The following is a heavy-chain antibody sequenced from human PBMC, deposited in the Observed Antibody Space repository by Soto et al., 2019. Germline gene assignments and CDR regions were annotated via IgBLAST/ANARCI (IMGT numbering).Heavy chain of an antibody. V-gene: IGHV4-59*01. CDR2: VYFNGNT. Sequence: LSLTCTVSAASFSKYYWTWIRQPPGKGLEWIGYVYFNGNTNYNPSLKRRVSISIDTSKNQISLTLNSVTAADTAVYYCASVTFGGVVLAHWGQGTLVTVSS. J-gene: IGHJ4*02. D-gene: IGHD3-16*01. CDR3: ASVTFGGVVLAH. CDR1: AASFSKYY.